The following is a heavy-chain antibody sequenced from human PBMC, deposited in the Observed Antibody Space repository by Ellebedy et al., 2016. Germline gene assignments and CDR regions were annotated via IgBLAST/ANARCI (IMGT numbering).Heavy chain of an antibody. Sequence: GESLKISXAASGFTFSGYTMNWVRQAPGKGLEWVSSITSSGSYIYYADSVKGRFTISRDNAKNSLYLQMNSLRAEDTAVYYCARGVGGTSLNWFDPWGQGTLVTVSS. CDR3: ARGVGGTSLNWFDP. CDR2: ITSSGSYI. V-gene: IGHV3-21*01. CDR1: GFTFSGYT. J-gene: IGHJ5*02. D-gene: IGHD3-16*01.